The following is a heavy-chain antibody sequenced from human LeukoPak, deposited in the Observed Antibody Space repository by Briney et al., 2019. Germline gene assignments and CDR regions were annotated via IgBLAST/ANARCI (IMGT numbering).Heavy chain of an antibody. J-gene: IGHJ4*02. CDR2: ISGSGGDGGCST. CDR3: ARHRSGIAASGSNY. V-gene: IGHV3-23*01. Sequence: GGSLRLSCAASGFTFSSFAMRWVRQAPGKGLEWVSVTLISGSGGDGGCSTYYPDSVKGRYTISRDDSNNTLYLQMNNLKVEDTAVYYCARHRSGIAASGSNYWGQGTLVSVSS. D-gene: IGHD6-13*01. CDR1: GFTFSSFA.